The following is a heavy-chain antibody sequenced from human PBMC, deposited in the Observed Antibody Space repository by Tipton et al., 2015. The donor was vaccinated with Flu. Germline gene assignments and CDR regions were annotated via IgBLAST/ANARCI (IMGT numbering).Heavy chain of an antibody. V-gene: IGHV4-59*12. CDR1: GDSISTYY. CDR2: GGST. CDR3: ARGSGSGTHVMFDY. Sequence: TLSLTCTVSGDSISTYYWSWIRRPPGRGLEWIGYGGSTNYHPSLKSRVSMSVDTSKTQFSLDLSSVTAADTAMYYCARGSGSGTHVMFDYWGQGTLVTVSS. J-gene: IGHJ4*02. D-gene: IGHD3-10*01.